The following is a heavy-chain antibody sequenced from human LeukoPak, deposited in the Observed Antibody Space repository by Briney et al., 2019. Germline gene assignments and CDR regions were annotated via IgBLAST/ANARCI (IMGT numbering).Heavy chain of an antibody. CDR3: ATEGYCSSTSCYTNRHDP. CDR2: FDPEDGET. Sequence: ASVKDSCKVSGYTLTELSMHWVRQAPGKGPEWMGGFDPEDGETIYAQKFQGRVTMTEDTSTDTAYMELSSLRSEDTAVYYCATEGYCSSTSCYTNRHDPWGQGTLVTVSS. D-gene: IGHD2-2*02. CDR1: GYTLTELS. V-gene: IGHV1-24*01. J-gene: IGHJ5*02.